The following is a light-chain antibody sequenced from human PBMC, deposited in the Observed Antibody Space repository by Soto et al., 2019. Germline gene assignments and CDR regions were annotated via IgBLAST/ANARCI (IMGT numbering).Light chain of an antibody. J-gene: IGLJ2*01. CDR3: CSYAGTYSPV. Sequence: QSALTQPPSVSGSPGQSVTISCTGTSSDVGAYNFVSWYQQHPGKAPKLIIFDVSARPSGVPDRFSGSKSGNTASLTISGLQADDEADYYCCSYAGTYSPVLGGGTTLTV. CDR2: DVS. CDR1: SSDVGAYNF. V-gene: IGLV2-11*01.